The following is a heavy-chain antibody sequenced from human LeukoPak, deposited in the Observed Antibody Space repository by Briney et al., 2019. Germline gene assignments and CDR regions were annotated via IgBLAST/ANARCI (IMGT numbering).Heavy chain of an antibody. V-gene: IGHV3-11*06. CDR2: ISSSSSYT. CDR3: ARALPGSYFFDY. Sequence: GGSLRLSCSASGFTFSDYYMTWIRQAPGKGLEWVSYISSSSSYTNHAASVKGRFTISRDNAKNSLYLQMNSLRDEDTAVYYCARALPGSYFFDYWGQGTLVTVSS. D-gene: IGHD3-10*01. J-gene: IGHJ4*02. CDR1: GFTFSDYY.